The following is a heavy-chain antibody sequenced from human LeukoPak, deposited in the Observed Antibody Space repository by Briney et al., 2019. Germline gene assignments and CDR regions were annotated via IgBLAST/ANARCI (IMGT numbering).Heavy chain of an antibody. CDR3: ARDSIGYGRPGAFDY. J-gene: IGHJ4*02. D-gene: IGHD5-12*01. V-gene: IGHV4-59*01. CDR1: GGSISSYY. CDR2: IYYSGST. Sequence: SETLSLTCTVSGGSISSYYWSWIRQPPGKGLEWIGYIYYSGSTNYNPSLKSRVTISVDTPKNQFSLKLSSVTAADTAVYYCARDSIGYGRPGAFDYWGQGTLVTVSS.